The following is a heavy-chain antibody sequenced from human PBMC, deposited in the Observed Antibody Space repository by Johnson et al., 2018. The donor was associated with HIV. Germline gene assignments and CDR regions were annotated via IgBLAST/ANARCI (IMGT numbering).Heavy chain of an antibody. D-gene: IGHD6-19*01. J-gene: IGHJ3*02. CDR3: ARPRGAVAGTYACDI. Sequence: QVQLVESGGGVVQPGRSLRVSCAASGFSFSTSGMYWVRQAPGKGLEWVAVISYDGSNKYYADSVKGRFTISRDNSKNTLYLQMNSLRAEDTAVYYCARPRGAVAGTYACDIWGQGTMVTVSS. CDR1: GFSFSTSG. V-gene: IGHV3-30*19. CDR2: ISYDGSNK.